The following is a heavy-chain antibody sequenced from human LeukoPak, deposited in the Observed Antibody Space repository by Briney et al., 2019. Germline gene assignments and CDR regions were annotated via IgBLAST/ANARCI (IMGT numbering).Heavy chain of an antibody. CDR2: IYTSGST. Sequence: SETLSLTCTVSGGSISSYYWSWIRQPAGKGLEWIGRIYTSGSTNYNPSLKSRVTMSVDTSKNQFSLKLSSVTAADTAVYYCARALNYDYVWGSYRQENWFDPWGQGTLVTVSS. V-gene: IGHV4-4*07. CDR3: ARALNYDYVWGSYRQENWFDP. CDR1: GGSISSYY. J-gene: IGHJ5*02. D-gene: IGHD3-16*02.